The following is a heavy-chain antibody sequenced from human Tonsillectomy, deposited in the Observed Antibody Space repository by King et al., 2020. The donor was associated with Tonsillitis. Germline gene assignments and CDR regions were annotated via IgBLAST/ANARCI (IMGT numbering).Heavy chain of an antibody. J-gene: IGHJ5*02. D-gene: IGHD6-6*01. CDR3: ARAHPLYRSSATYNWFDP. V-gene: IGHV4-61*02. CDR2: SYTSGST. Sequence: VQLQESGPGLVKPSQTLSLTCTVSGGSISSGSYYWSWIRQPAGKGLEWIGRSYTSGSTNYNPSLKSRVTMSVDTSKNQFSLKLSSVAAADTAVAYCARAHPLYRSSATYNWFDPWGQGTLVTVSS. CDR1: GGSISSGSYY.